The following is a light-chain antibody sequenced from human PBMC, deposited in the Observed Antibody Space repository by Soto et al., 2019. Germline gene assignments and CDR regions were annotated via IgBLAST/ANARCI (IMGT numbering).Light chain of an antibody. J-gene: IGLJ1*01. CDR2: EVS. CDR1: SSDVGAYNY. CDR3: SSYTSSTLLYV. V-gene: IGLV2-14*01. Sequence: QSVLTQPASVSGSPGQSITISCTGTSSDVGAYNYVSWYQQHPGKAPKLMIYEVSNRPSGVSHRFSGSKSDNTASPTISGLQTDDEADYYCSSYTSSTLLYVFGTGTKVTVL.